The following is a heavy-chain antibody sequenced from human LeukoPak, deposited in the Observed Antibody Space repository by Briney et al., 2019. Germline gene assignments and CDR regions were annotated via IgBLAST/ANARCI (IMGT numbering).Heavy chain of an antibody. CDR2: FDPEDGET. D-gene: IGHD3-22*01. Sequence: ASVKVSCKVSGYTLTELSMHWVRQAPGKGLEWMGGFDPEDGETIYAQNFQGRVTMTTDTSTSTAYMELRSLRSDDTAVYYCARDSYYYDSSGYYAGYYYYYGMDVWGQGTTVTVSS. CDR3: ARDSYYYDSSGYYAGYYYYYGMDV. CDR1: GYTLTELS. J-gene: IGHJ6*02. V-gene: IGHV1-24*01.